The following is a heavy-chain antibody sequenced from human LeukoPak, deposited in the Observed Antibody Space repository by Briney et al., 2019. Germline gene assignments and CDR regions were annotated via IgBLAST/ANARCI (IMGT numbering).Heavy chain of an antibody. Sequence: SETLSLTCTVSGYSISSHYYWGWIRQPPGKGLEWIGIAYHSGNTYYNPSLKSRVTISVDTSKNQFSLKLSSVTAADTAVYYCARGYYYGSGTLFDYWGQGTLVTVSS. CDR2: AYHSGNT. J-gene: IGHJ4*02. CDR1: GYSISSHYY. D-gene: IGHD3-10*01. V-gene: IGHV4-38-2*02. CDR3: ARGYYYGSGTLFDY.